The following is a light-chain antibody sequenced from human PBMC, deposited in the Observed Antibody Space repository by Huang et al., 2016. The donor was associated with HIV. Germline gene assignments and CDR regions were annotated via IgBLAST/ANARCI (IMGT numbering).Light chain of an antibody. Sequence: DIQMTQSPSSLSASVGARVTITCRTSQRISSYLHWFQQKPGKAPKLLIYSTSSLTGGVSSRFSGSGSGTHFTLTINSLQPEDSATYYCQQTYSTPKTFGQGTKLEIK. CDR1: QRISSY. J-gene: IGKJ2*01. V-gene: IGKV1-39*01. CDR2: STS. CDR3: QQTYSTPKT.